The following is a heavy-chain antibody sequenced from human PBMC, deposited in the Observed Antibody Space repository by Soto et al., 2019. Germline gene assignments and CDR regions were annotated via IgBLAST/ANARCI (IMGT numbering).Heavy chain of an antibody. CDR2: IYYSGST. J-gene: IGHJ5*02. CDR1: GGSISSYY. CDR3: ARSYYGSGSYYQTPFWLDP. V-gene: IGHV4-59*01. Sequence: SETLSLTCTVSGGSISSYYWSWIRQPPGKGLEWIGYIYYSGSTNYNPSLKSRVTISVDTSKNQFSLKLSSVTAADTAVYYCARSYYGSGSYYQTPFWLDPWVQGTLVTVSS. D-gene: IGHD3-10*01.